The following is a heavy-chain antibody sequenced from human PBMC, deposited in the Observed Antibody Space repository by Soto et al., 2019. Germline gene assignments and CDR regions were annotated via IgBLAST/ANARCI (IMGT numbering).Heavy chain of an antibody. J-gene: IGHJ3*02. CDR2: IYYSGTS. CDR1: GGSISSSSYY. Sequence: PSETLSLTCTVSGGSISSSSYYWGWIRQPPGKGLDWIGNIYYSGTSYSYPSLKGRVTMSVDTSKNQFSLKLSSVTAADTAVYYCAKGGSGSYSNAFDIWGQGTMVTVS. V-gene: IGHV4-39*01. D-gene: IGHD3-10*01. CDR3: AKGGSGSYSNAFDI.